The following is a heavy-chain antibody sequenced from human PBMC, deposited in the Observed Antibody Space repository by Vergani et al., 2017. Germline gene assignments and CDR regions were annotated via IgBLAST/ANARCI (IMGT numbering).Heavy chain of an antibody. CDR2: INPSGGST. D-gene: IGHD4/OR15-4a*01. CDR3: ARDVHDYWFDP. Sequence: QVQLVQSGAEVKKPGASVKVSCKASGYTFTSYYMHWVRHAPGQGLEWMGIINPSGGSTSYAQKFQGRVTMTRDTSTSTVYMELSSLRSEDTAVYYCARDVHDYWFDPWGQGTLVTVSS. CDR1: GYTFTSYY. J-gene: IGHJ5*02. V-gene: IGHV1-46*01.